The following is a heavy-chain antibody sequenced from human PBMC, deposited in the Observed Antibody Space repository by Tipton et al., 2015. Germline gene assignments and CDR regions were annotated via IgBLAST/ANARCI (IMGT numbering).Heavy chain of an antibody. CDR1: GGSISSDYY. D-gene: IGHD3-9*01. CDR2: ISHSGNT. J-gene: IGHJ4*02. V-gene: IGHV4-38-2*02. CDR3: ACQDYDSLTRDYQTVDY. Sequence: TLSLTCTVSGGSISSDYYWGWIRQPPGKGLEWIGSISHSGNTYYNPSLKNRVTMSRDTSKNQFSLKLTSVTAADTAVYYCACQDYDSLTRDYQTVDYWGQGALVTGSS.